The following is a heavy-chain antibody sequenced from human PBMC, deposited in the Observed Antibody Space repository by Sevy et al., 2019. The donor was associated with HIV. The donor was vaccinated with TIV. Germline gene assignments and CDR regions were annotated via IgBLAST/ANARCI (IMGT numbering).Heavy chain of an antibody. CDR2: IYSDGTT. V-gene: IGHV3-53*01. CDR1: GFSVSRNH. CDR3: ASRLSSAWYFDF. Sequence: GGSLRLSCAASGFSVSRNHINWVRQAPGKGQEWTSVIYSDGTTQYADSVKGRFTISRDTSNNTVYLQVSSLRADDTAVYYCASRLSSAWYFDFWGQGTLVTVSS. J-gene: IGHJ4*02. D-gene: IGHD6-19*01.